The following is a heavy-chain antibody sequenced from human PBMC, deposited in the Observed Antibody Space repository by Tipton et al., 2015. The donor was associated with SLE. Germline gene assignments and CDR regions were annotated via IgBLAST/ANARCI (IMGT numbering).Heavy chain of an antibody. Sequence: TLSLTCTVSGGSISSHYWSWIRQPPGKGLEWIGYIYYSGSTNYNPSLKSRVTISVDTSKNQFSLKLSSVTAADTAVYYCARDQGYYDSSGYPYWGQGTLVTVSS. CDR3: ARDQGYYDSSGYPY. V-gene: IGHV4-59*11. D-gene: IGHD3-22*01. CDR1: GGSISSHY. CDR2: IYYSGST. J-gene: IGHJ4*02.